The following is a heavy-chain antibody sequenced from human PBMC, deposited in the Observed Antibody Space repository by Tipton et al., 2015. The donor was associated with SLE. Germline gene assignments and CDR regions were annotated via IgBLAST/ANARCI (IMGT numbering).Heavy chain of an antibody. D-gene: IGHD2/OR15-2a*01. CDR1: GFTLSGYA. CDR3: AGELLDYFDF. J-gene: IGHJ4*02. Sequence: SLRLSCAAAGFTLSGYAMHWVRQAPGKGLECVAVISFDGSNEYYADSVKGRFTISRDNSKNTLYLQMNSLRAEDTAVYYCAGELLDYFDFWGQGTLVTVSS. V-gene: IGHV3-30*04. CDR2: ISFDGSNE.